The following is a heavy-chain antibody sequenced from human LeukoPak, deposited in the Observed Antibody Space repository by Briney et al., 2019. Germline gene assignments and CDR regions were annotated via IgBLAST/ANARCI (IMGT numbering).Heavy chain of an antibody. CDR3: ATGFLAIRSPEYLDDY. D-gene: IGHD3-3*01. CDR1: GYTLTELS. Sequence: GASVKVSCKVSGYTLTELSMHWVRQAPGKGLEWMGGFDPEDGETIYAQKFQGRVTMTEDTSTDTAYMELSSLRSEDTAVYYCATGFLAIRSPEYLDDYWGQGTLVTVSS. V-gene: IGHV1-24*01. J-gene: IGHJ4*02. CDR2: FDPEDGET.